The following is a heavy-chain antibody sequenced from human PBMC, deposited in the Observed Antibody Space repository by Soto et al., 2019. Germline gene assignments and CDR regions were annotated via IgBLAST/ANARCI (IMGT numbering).Heavy chain of an antibody. CDR1: GFTFSSYS. CDR3: ARDLIYAGYYYYLDV. CDR2: INYKSHI. Sequence: EVQLVELGGGLVKPGGSLRLSCAASGFTFSSYSMNWVRQAPGKGLEWVSSINYKSHIDYADSVKGRFTISRDNAKNSRYLQMNSLRAEVTAVYFCARDLIYAGYYYYLDVWGIGTTVTVSS. V-gene: IGHV3-21*01. D-gene: IGHD2-21*01. J-gene: IGHJ6*03.